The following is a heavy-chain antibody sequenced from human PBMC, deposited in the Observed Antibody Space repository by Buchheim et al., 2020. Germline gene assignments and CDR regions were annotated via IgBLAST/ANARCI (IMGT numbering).Heavy chain of an antibody. CDR1: GFTFSSYA. D-gene: IGHD2-2*02. V-gene: IGHV3-23*01. CDR3: ACAIGLSSYYYYGMDV. CDR2: ISDDGGST. Sequence: EVQLLDSGGGLVQPGESLRISCAASGFTFSSYAMNWVRQTPGKGLEWVSLISDDGGSTYYADSVKGRFTISRDNSKNTLYLQMNSLRVEDTAVYYCACAIGLSSYYYYGMDVWGQGTT. J-gene: IGHJ6*02.